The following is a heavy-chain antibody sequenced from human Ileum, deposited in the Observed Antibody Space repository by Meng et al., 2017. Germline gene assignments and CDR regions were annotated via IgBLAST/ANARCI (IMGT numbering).Heavy chain of an antibody. Sequence: VDRVRSGGGLVQPGGSPRLSCAAAGFTFSDYAMSGVRQAPGKGLEWVSRINADGSTIDYADSVKGRFTISRDNAKNTLYLQMNSLRAEDTAVYYCATAGAYRFDYWGQGTLVTVSS. CDR3: ATAGAYRFDY. D-gene: IGHD3-16*02. V-gene: IGHV3-74*01. J-gene: IGHJ4*02. CDR2: INADGSTI. CDR1: GFTFSDYA.